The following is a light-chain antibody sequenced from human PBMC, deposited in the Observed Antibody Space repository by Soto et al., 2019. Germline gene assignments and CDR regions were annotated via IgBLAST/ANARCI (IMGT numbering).Light chain of an antibody. J-gene: IGLJ1*01. V-gene: IGLV2-14*01. CDR1: SSDLAIYNY. Sequence: QSVLSHPASVSWSPGHSITISCTGTSSDLAIYNYVSWYQQQPGKAPKLMIYQVTNRPSGVSDRFSGSRSGNTASLTISGLQAEEEADYYCSSYTSSNFYVFGTGTKVTVL. CDR2: QVT. CDR3: SSYTSSNFYV.